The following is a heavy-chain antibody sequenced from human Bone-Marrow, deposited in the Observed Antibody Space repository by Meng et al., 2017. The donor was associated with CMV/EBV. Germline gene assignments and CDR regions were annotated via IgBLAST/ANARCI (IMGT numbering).Heavy chain of an antibody. CDR3: ARGGLEGSSWYFGYYYYGMDV. V-gene: IGHV1-8*01. J-gene: IGHJ6*02. CDR1: GYTFTSYD. CDR2: MNPNSGNT. Sequence: VKVSCKASGYTFTSYDINWVRQATGQGLEWMGWMNPNSGNTGYAQKFQGRVTMTRNTSISTAYMELSSLRSEDTAVYYCARGGLEGSSWYFGYYYYGMDVWGQGTTVTVSS. D-gene: IGHD6-13*01.